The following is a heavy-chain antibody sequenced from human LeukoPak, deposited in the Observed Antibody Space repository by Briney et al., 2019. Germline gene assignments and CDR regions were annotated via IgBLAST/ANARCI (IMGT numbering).Heavy chain of an antibody. J-gene: IGHJ4*02. CDR1: GYTFTGYY. V-gene: IGHV1-2*02. CDR2: INPNSGGT. CDR3: ARGKVPAAPY. Sequence: AASVKVSCKASGYTFTGYYMHWVRQAPGQGLEWMGWINPNSGGTNYAQKFQGRVTMTRDTSISTAYMELSRPRSDDTAVYYCARGKVPAAPYWGQGTLVTVSS. D-gene: IGHD2-2*01.